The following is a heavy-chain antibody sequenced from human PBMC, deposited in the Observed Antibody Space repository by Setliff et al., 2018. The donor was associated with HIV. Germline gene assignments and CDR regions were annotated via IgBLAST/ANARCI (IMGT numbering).Heavy chain of an antibody. D-gene: IGHD6-19*01. J-gene: IGHJ4*02. Sequence: ASVKVSCKASGYTFTSYAMHWVRQAPGQRLEWMGWINAGNGNTKYSQKFQGRVTMTRDTSASTVYMELSSLRSDDTAVYYCARFIAVAGRFDYWGQGTLVTVSS. CDR3: ARFIAVAGRFDY. CDR2: INAGNGNT. V-gene: IGHV1-3*01. CDR1: GYTFTSYA.